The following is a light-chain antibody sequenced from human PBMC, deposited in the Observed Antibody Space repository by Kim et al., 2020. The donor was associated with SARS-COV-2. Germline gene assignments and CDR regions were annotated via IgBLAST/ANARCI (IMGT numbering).Light chain of an antibody. J-gene: IGLJ2*01. CDR3: NSRDSNDKVV. Sequence: SSELTQDPAVSVALGQTVRITCQGDSLRSYYATWYQQKPGQAPILVIYGKNNRPSGIPDRFSGSSSGNTASLTITGTQAGDEADSYCNSRDSNDKVVFSG. CDR1: SLRSYY. V-gene: IGLV3-19*01. CDR2: GKN.